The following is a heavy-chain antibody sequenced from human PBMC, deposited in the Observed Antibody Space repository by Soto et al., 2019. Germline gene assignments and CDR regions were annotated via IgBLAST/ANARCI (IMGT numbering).Heavy chain of an antibody. CDR2: IVVGSGNT. J-gene: IGHJ3*02. Sequence: QMQLVQSGPEVKKPGTSVKVSCKASGFTFTSSAMQWVRQARGQRLEWIGWIVVGSGNTNYAQKFQERVTITRDISTRTAYMELSSLRSEDTAVYYCAAGYSLVGADDAFDIWGQGTMVTVSS. CDR1: GFTFTSSA. D-gene: IGHD1-26*01. CDR3: AAGYSLVGADDAFDI. V-gene: IGHV1-58*02.